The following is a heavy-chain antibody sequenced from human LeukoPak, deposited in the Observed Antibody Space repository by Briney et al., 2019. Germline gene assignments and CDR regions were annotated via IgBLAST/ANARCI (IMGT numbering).Heavy chain of an antibody. V-gene: IGHV3-48*03. CDR2: ISSSGSTI. J-gene: IGHJ3*02. Sequence: GGSLRLSCAGAGFTFSNYEMNWIRQAPGKGLEWVSYISSSGSTIHYADSVKGRFTISRDNAKNSLYLQMNSLRAEDTAVYYCASGDSSGWWEAFDIWGQGTMVTVSS. CDR1: GFTFSNYE. D-gene: IGHD6-19*01. CDR3: ASGDSSGWWEAFDI.